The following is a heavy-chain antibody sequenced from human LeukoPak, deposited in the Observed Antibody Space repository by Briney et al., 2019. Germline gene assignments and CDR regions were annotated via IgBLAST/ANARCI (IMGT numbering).Heavy chain of an antibody. V-gene: IGHV1-18*01. J-gene: IGHJ6*03. D-gene: IGHD6-19*01. Sequence: ASVKVSCKASGYTFTSYGISWVRQPPGQGLEWMGWISAYNGNTNYAQKLQGRVTMTTDTSTSTAYMELGSLRSDDTAVHYCARDQWSSGWNGGYYYYYMDVWGKGTTVSVSS. CDR2: ISAYNGNT. CDR1: GYTFTSYG. CDR3: ARDQWSSGWNGGYYYYYMDV.